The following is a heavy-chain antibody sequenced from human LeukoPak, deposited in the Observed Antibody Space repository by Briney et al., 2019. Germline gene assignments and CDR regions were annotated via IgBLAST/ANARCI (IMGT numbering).Heavy chain of an antibody. V-gene: IGHV1-2*06. J-gene: IGHJ4*02. Sequence: GASVKVSCKASVYTFTCYHIHWGRQAPGQGVEWRGRINPYIGDTNFAQKFQGRVTMTRDTSITTAYMDLSSLTPADTAVYFCARDQGSLNRSWYTGYWGQGTQVTVSS. D-gene: IGHD6-13*01. CDR2: INPYIGDT. CDR1: VYTFTCYH. CDR3: ARDQGSLNRSWYTGY.